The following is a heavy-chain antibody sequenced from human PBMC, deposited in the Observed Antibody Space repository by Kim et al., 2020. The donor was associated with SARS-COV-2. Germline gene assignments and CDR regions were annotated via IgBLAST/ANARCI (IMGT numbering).Heavy chain of an antibody. CDR3: AKAYPRDGYNLGYYFDY. CDR1: GFTFSSYG. CDR2: ISYDGRNK. V-gene: IGHV3-30*18. D-gene: IGHD5-12*01. J-gene: IGHJ4*02. Sequence: GGSLRLSCAASGFTFSSYGMHWVRQAPGKGLEWVAVISYDGRNKYYADSVKGRFTISRDNSKNTLYLQMNSLRAEDTAVYYCAKAYPRDGYNLGYYFDYWGQGTLVTVSS.